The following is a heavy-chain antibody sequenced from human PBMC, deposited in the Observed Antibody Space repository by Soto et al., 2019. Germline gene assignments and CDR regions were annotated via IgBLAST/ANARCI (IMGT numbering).Heavy chain of an antibody. D-gene: IGHD1-26*01. CDR1: GFTFTRNW. CDR3: ASLEVGAPFDP. J-gene: IGHJ5*02. Sequence: GGSLRLSCAASGFTFTRNWMSWVRQAPGMGLEWAANINQDGSGQYYVDSVKSRFTISRDNAKNSLYLQMNSLRAEDTAVYYCASLEVGAPFDPWGQGTLVTVS. CDR2: INQDGSGQ. V-gene: IGHV3-7*01.